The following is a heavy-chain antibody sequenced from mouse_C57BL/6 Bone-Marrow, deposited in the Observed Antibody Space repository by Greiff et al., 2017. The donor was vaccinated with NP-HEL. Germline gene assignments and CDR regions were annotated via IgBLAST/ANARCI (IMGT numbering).Heavy chain of an antibody. CDR2: INPGSGGT. D-gene: IGHD1-1*01. CDR3: ARGGPTVVAHWYFAV. V-gene: IGHV1-54*01. Sequence: QVQLQQSGAELVRPGTSVKVSCKASGYAFTNYLIEWVKQRPGQGLEWIGVINPGSGGTNYNEKFKGKATLTADKSSSTAYMQLSSLTSEDSAVYFCARGGPTVVAHWYFAVWGTGTTVTVSS. J-gene: IGHJ1*03. CDR1: GYAFTNYL.